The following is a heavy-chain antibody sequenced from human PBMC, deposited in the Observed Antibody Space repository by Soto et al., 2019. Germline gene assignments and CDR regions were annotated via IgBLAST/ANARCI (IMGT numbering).Heavy chain of an antibody. D-gene: IGHD4-17*01. V-gene: IGHV3-23*01. CDR1: GFTFSSYA. Sequence: GWSLRLSCAASGFTFSSYAMSWVRQAPGKGLEWVSSISGSGGSTYYADSVKGRFTISRDNSKNTLYLQMNSLRAEDTAVYYCARDGRTYGDSPRFDYWGQGTLVTVFS. J-gene: IGHJ4*02. CDR2: ISGSGGST. CDR3: ARDGRTYGDSPRFDY.